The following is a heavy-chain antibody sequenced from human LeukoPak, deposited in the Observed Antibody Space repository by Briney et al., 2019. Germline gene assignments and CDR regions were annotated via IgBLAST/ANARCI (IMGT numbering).Heavy chain of an antibody. J-gene: IGHJ3*02. CDR3: AREGWYYYDSSGENAFDI. CDR2: VYYTGST. V-gene: IGHV4-59*02. D-gene: IGHD3-22*01. CDR1: GGSVSNYY. Sequence: SETLSLTCSVSGGSVSNYYWSWIRQPPGKGLEWIGYVYYTGSTNYNPSLKSRVTISVDTSKNQFSLKLSSVTAADTAVYYCAREGWYYYDSSGENAFDIWGQGTMVTVSS.